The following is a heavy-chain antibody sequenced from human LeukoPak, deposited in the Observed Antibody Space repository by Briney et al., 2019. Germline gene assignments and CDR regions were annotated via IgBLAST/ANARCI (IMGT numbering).Heavy chain of an antibody. V-gene: IGHV3-30-3*01. CDR1: GFTFSSYA. D-gene: IGHD3-10*01. CDR3: AKGPLYYYGSGSYLDY. J-gene: IGHJ4*02. CDR2: ISYDGSNK. Sequence: PGGSLRLSCAASGFTFSSYAMHWVRQAPGKGLEWVAVISYDGSNKYYADSVKGRFTISRDNSKNTLYLQMNSLRAEDTAVYYCAKGPLYYYGSGSYLDYWGQGTLVTVSS.